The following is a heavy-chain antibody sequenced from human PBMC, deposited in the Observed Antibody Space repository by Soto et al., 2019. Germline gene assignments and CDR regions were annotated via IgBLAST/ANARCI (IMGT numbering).Heavy chain of an antibody. CDR1: GGSISSSSYY. J-gene: IGHJ6*02. V-gene: IGHV4-39*01. CDR2: IYYSGST. Sequence: PSETLSLTCTVSGGSISSSSYYWCWILHPPGKGLEWIGSIYYSGSTYYNPSLKSRVTISVDTSKNQFSLKLSSVTAADTAVYYCARGDVVGSGWYLKGAGDYYYYGMDVWGHGTTVTVSS. CDR3: ARGDVVGSGWYLKGAGDYYYYGMDV. D-gene: IGHD6-19*01.